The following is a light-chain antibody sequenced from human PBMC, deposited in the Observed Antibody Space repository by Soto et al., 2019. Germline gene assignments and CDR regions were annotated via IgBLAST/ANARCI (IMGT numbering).Light chain of an antibody. V-gene: IGKV1-5*01. Sequence: DIQMNQSPSTLSASVGDGVTITCRASQNISVWLAWYQQRPGKAPKFLIYDASSLETGVPSRFSGSGSGTEFTLTVRRLQPDDFATYYCQQYDSSSPTFGQGTKLEIK. CDR3: QQYDSSSPT. CDR2: DAS. J-gene: IGKJ2*01. CDR1: QNISVW.